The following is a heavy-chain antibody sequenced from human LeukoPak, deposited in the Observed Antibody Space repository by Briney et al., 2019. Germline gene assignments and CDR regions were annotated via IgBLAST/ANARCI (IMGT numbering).Heavy chain of an antibody. D-gene: IGHD2-8*02. Sequence: PSGTLSLTCTVSGGSLSSYYWSWIRQPPGKGLEWIGYIYYSGSTNYHPSLKSRVPIPVETSKNQFSLKLTSVTAADTAVYFCARGPGLHTGESFDYWGQGILVTVSS. CDR2: IYYSGST. J-gene: IGHJ4*02. CDR3: ARGPGLHTGESFDY. V-gene: IGHV4-59*12. CDR1: GGSLSSYY.